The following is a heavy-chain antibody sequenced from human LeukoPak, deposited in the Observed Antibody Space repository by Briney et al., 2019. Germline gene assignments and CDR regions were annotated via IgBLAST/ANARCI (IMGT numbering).Heavy chain of an antibody. CDR2: INPNSGST. CDR1: GYTFTGYY. Sequence: ASVKVSCKASGYTFTGYYMHWVRQAPGQGLEWMGWINPNSGSTNYAQKFQGRVTMTRDTSISTAYMELSRLRSDDTAVYYCARPHYDFWSGYPTSNWFDPWGQGTLVTVSS. D-gene: IGHD3-3*01. J-gene: IGHJ5*02. V-gene: IGHV1-2*02. CDR3: ARPHYDFWSGYPTSNWFDP.